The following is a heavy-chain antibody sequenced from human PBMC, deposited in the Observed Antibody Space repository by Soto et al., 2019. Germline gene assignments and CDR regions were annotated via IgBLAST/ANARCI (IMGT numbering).Heavy chain of an antibody. Sequence: QVQLEQSGAEVKKPGSSVKVSCKASGGTFRNSAISWVRQAPGQGLEWMGGIMPIFRTPDYAQKFQGRVTITADESTSTAYMELSGLRSDDTAVYYCASDNDRPQLGGNYYYILDVWGQGTTVTVSS. J-gene: IGHJ6*02. CDR1: GGTFRNSA. CDR2: IMPIFRTP. CDR3: ASDNDRPQLGGNYYYILDV. D-gene: IGHD1-1*01. V-gene: IGHV1-69*12.